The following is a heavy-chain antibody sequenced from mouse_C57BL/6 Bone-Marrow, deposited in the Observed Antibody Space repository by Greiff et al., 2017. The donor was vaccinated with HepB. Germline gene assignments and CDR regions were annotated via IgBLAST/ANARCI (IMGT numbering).Heavy chain of an antibody. Sequence: QVQLQQSGAELVRPGASVTLSCKASGYTFTDYEMHWVKQTPGHGLEWIGVIDPETGGTAYNKKFKGKAILTADKSSSTAYMKLRSLTSEDSAVYYCTRQDGNCETWFAYWGQGTLVTVSA. CDR2: IDPETGGT. CDR3: TRQDGNCETWFAY. CDR1: GYTFTDYE. D-gene: IGHD2-1*01. J-gene: IGHJ3*01. V-gene: IGHV1-15*01.